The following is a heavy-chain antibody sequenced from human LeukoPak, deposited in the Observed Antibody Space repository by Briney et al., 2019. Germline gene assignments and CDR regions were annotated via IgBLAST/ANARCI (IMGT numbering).Heavy chain of an antibody. J-gene: IGHJ4*02. CDR1: GFTFGTYW. V-gene: IGHV3-7*05. D-gene: IGHD2-8*02. Sequence: GGSLRLSCAASGFTFGTYWMAWVRQAPGKGLEWVGNIKPDGSEKNYVDSVKGRFTISRDNAKNSLYLQLNSLRAEDTAVYYCARDDQYCSWDWGQGTLVTVSS. CDR2: IKPDGSEK. CDR3: ARDDQYCSWD.